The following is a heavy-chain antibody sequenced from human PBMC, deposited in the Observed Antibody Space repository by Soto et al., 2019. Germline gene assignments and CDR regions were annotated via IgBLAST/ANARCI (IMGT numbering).Heavy chain of an antibody. J-gene: IGHJ3*02. CDR2: IKQDGSEK. CDR1: GFTFSSYW. Sequence: GGSLRLSCAASGFTFSSYWMGWVRQAPGKGLEWVANIKQDGSEKYYVDSVKGRFTISRDNAKNSLYLQMNSLRAEDTAVYYCARVMEDTAMVSPDDAFDIWGQGTMVTVSS. V-gene: IGHV3-7*01. CDR3: ARVMEDTAMVSPDDAFDI. D-gene: IGHD5-18*01.